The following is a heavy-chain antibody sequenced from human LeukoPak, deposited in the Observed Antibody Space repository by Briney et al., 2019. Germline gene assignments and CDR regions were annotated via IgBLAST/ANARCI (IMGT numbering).Heavy chain of an antibody. CDR3: ARESVIQGAWFDP. J-gene: IGHJ5*02. D-gene: IGHD2/OR15-2a*01. CDR1: GGTFSRSG. V-gene: IGHV1-69*06. Sequence: GASVKVSCKASGGTFSRSGFSWVRQAPGQGLEWMGGIIPLFGTANYAQKFQHRVTITADKSTNTAYMELSSLRSEDTAVYYCARESVIQGAWFDPWGQGTLVTVSS. CDR2: IIPLFGTA.